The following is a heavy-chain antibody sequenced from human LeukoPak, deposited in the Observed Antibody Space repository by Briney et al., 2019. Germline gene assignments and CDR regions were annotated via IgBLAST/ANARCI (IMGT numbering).Heavy chain of an antibody. Sequence: PGGSLRLSCAASGFTFSIYAMSWVRQAPGKGLGWVSAISGSGGSTYYADSVKGRFTISRDTSKNTLYLQMNSLRAEDTAVYYCAKRNYDFWSGYYRRAENHFDYWGQGTLVTVSS. D-gene: IGHD3-3*01. V-gene: IGHV3-23*01. J-gene: IGHJ4*02. CDR3: AKRNYDFWSGYYRRAENHFDY. CDR2: ISGSGGST. CDR1: GFTFSIYA.